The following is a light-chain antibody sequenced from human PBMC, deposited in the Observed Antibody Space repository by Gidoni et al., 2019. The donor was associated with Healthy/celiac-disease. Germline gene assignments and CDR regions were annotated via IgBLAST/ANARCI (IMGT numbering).Light chain of an antibody. J-gene: IGKJ3*01. V-gene: IGKV1-5*01. CDR3: QQYNSYL. CDR1: QSISSW. CDR2: DAS. Sequence: GDRVTITCRASQSISSWLAWYQQKPGKAPKLLIYDASSLESGVPSRFSGSGSGTEFTLTISSLQPDDFATYYCQQYNSYLFXPXTKVDIK.